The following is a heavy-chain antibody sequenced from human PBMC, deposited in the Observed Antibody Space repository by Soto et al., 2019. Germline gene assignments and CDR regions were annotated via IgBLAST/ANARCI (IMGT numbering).Heavy chain of an antibody. J-gene: IGHJ4*02. CDR1: GYTFTSYG. CDR2: ISAYNGNT. Sequence: PSVKLSCKASGYTFTSYGSGWVRQAPGQGLEWMGWISAYNGNTNYAQKLQGRVTMTTDTSTSTAYMELRSLRSDDTAVYYCAIAVAVYDYFDYWGQGTLVTVSS. D-gene: IGHD6-19*01. V-gene: IGHV1-18*01. CDR3: AIAVAVYDYFDY.